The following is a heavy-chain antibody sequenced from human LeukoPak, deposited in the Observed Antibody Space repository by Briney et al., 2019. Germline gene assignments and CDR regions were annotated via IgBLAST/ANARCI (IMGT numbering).Heavy chain of an antibody. Sequence: SETLSLTCTVSGGSISSSSYYWGWIRQPPGKGLEWIGSIYYSGSTYYNPSLKSRVTISVDTSKNQFSLKLSSVTAADTAVYYCAREALRFLEWPNKTYLSNWFDPWGQGTLVTVSS. CDR2: IYYSGST. V-gene: IGHV4-39*07. CDR1: GGSISSSSYY. D-gene: IGHD3-3*01. CDR3: AREALRFLEWPNKTYLSNWFDP. J-gene: IGHJ5*02.